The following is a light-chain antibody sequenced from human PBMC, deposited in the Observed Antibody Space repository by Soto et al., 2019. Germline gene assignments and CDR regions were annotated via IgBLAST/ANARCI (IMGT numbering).Light chain of an antibody. V-gene: IGLV2-14*01. CDR2: EVS. Sequence: QSALTQPASVSGSPGQSITISCTGTSSYVGGYNYVSWYQQHPGKAPKLMIYEVSNRPSGVSNRFSGSKSGNTASLTISGRQAEDEADYYCSSYTGSSTPYVFGTGTKLTVL. CDR1: SSYVGGYNY. J-gene: IGLJ1*01. CDR3: SSYTGSSTPYV.